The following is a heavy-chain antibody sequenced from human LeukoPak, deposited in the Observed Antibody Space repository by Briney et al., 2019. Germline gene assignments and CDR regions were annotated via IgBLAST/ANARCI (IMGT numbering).Heavy chain of an antibody. CDR2: ISSSSSYI. CDR3: ARTYIAAAGTDY. Sequence: GGSLRLSCAASGFTFSSYIMNWVRQAPGKGLEWVSSISSSSSYIYYADSVKGRFTISRDNPKNSLYLQMNSLRAEDTAVYYRARTYIAAAGTDYWGQGNLVTVSS. J-gene: IGHJ4*02. V-gene: IGHV3-21*01. CDR1: GFTFSSYI. D-gene: IGHD6-13*01.